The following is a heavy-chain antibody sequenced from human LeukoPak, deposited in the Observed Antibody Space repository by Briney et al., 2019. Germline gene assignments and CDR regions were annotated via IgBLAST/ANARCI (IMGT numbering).Heavy chain of an antibody. CDR3: AKGRTIFGNFNWFDP. J-gene: IGHJ5*02. V-gene: IGHV3-23*01. D-gene: IGHD3-3*01. CDR1: GFTFSTYA. Sequence: GGSLRLSCAASGFTFSTYAISWVRQAPGKGLEWVSAISGSGGSTYYADSVKGRFTISRDNSKNTLYLQMNSLRAEDTAVYYCAKGRTIFGNFNWFDPWGQGTLVTVSS. CDR2: ISGSGGST.